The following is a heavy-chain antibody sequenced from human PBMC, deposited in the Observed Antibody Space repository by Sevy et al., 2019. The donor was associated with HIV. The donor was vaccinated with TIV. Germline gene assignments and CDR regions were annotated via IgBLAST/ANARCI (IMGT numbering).Heavy chain of an antibody. CDR1: GFTFEDYA. V-gene: IGHV3-49*03. CDR3: SRLRGTISPYYYFGLDV. J-gene: IGHJ6*02. D-gene: IGHD3-3*01. Sequence: GGSLRLSCTTSGFTFEDYAMSWLRQTPGKGLEWVGFIRSKTFGGTTEYAASVKGRFTISSDNSNSIPYLQMNNLKIEDAAVYFCSRLRGTISPYYYFGLDVWGQGTTVTVSS. CDR2: IRSKTFGGTT.